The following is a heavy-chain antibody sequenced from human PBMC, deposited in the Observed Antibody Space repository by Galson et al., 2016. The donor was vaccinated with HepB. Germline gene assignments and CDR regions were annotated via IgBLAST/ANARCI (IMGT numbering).Heavy chain of an antibody. CDR1: GGSINNNKW. CDR2: IYHSGST. Sequence: SETLSLTCGVSGGSINNNKWWSRVRQPPGKGLEWIGEIYHSGSTNYNPSLKSRVTISVDKSKNQFSLKLSSVTAADTAVYYCARTFGRPRMIDLEPDAFDIWGQGTMVTVSS. V-gene: IGHV4-4*02. D-gene: IGHD3-3*01. J-gene: IGHJ3*02. CDR3: ARTFGRPRMIDLEPDAFDI.